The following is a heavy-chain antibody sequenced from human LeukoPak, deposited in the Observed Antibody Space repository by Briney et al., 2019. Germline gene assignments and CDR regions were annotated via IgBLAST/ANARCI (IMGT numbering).Heavy chain of an antibody. CDR3: ARESPSGNAYYYGSGSYYRFDAFDI. J-gene: IGHJ3*02. Sequence: ASVTVSCKASGYTFTSYAMHWVRQAPGQRLEWMGWINAGNGNTKYSQKFQGRVTITRDTSASTAYMELSSLRSEDTAVYYCARESPSGNAYYYGSGSYYRFDAFDIWGQGTMVTVSS. V-gene: IGHV1-3*01. CDR2: INAGNGNT. D-gene: IGHD3-10*01. CDR1: GYTFTSYA.